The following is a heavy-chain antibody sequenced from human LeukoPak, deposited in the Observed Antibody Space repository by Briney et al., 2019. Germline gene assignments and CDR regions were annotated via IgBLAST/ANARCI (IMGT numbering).Heavy chain of an antibody. CDR1: GGSFSGYY. V-gene: IGHV4-34*01. CDR2: INHSGST. D-gene: IGHD2-2*01. CDR3: ARDVPRPYGMDV. Sequence: SETLSLTCAVYGGSFSGYYWSWIRQPPGKGLEWIGEINHSGSTSYNPSLKSRVTISVDTSKNQFSLKLSSVTAADTAVYYCARDVPRPYGMDVWGQGTTVTVSS. J-gene: IGHJ6*02.